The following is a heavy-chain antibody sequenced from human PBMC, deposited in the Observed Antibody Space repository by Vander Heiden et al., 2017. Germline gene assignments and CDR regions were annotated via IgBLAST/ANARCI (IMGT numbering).Heavy chain of an antibody. CDR2: ISAYNGNT. CDR3: ARDQLLLWFGELLSADTYYYGMDV. CDR1: GYTFTSYG. Sequence: QVQLVQSGAEVKKPGASVKVSCKASGYTFTSYGISWVRPAPGQGLEWMGWISAYNGNTNYAQKLQGRVTMTTDTSTSTAYMELRSLRSDDTAVYYCARDQLLLWFGELLSADTYYYGMDVWGQGTTVTVSS. J-gene: IGHJ6*02. D-gene: IGHD3-10*01. V-gene: IGHV1-18*01.